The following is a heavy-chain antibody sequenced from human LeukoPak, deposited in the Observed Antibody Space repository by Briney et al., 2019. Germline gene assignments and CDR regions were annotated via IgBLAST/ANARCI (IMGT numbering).Heavy chain of an antibody. V-gene: IGHV4-38-2*02. CDR1: GYSISSGYY. CDR2: IYYSGST. CDR3: ARHRPYCSGGSCYPLYNWFDP. D-gene: IGHD2-15*01. J-gene: IGHJ5*02. Sequence: SETLSLTCTVSGYSISSGYYWGWIRPPPGKGLEWIGSIYYSGSTYYNPSLKSRVTISVDTSKNQFSLKLSSVTAADTAVYYCARHRPYCSGGSCYPLYNWFDPWGQGTLVTVSS.